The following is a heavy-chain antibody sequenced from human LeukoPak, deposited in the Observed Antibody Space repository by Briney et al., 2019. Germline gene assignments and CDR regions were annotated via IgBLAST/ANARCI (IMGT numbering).Heavy chain of an antibody. Sequence: ASVKVSCKVSGYTLTELSMHWVRQAPGKGLEWMGGSDPEDGETIYAQEFQGRVTMTEDTSTDTAYMELSSLRSEDTAVYYCATLVSRQLLSGLANWFDPWGQGTLVTVSS. CDR1: GYTLTELS. D-gene: IGHD2-2*01. CDR2: SDPEDGET. J-gene: IGHJ5*02. CDR3: ATLVSRQLLSGLANWFDP. V-gene: IGHV1-24*01.